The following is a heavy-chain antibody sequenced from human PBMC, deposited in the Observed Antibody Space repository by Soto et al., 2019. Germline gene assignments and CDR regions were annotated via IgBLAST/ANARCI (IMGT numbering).Heavy chain of an antibody. J-gene: IGHJ4*02. V-gene: IGHV1-69*01. CDR2: IIPIFGTA. CDR3: AKNSYGSNRFDY. CDR1: GGTFSSYA. D-gene: IGHD5-18*01. Sequence: SVKVSCKASGGTFSSYAISWVRQAPGQGLEWMGGIIPIFGTANYAQKFQGRVTITADESTSTAYMELSSLRSEDTAVYYCAKNSYGSNRFDYWGQGTLVTVSS.